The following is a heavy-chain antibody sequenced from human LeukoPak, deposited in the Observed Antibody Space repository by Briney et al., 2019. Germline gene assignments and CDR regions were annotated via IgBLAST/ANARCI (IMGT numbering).Heavy chain of an antibody. V-gene: IGHV3-30*02. Sequence: TGGSLRLSCAASGFTFSTYGMHWVRQAPGKGLEWVAFIRYDGSNKYYADSVKGRFTISRDNAKNSLYLQMNSLRAEDTAVYYCARDVVNYDILTGYYTPWGQGTLVTVSS. CDR2: IRYDGSNK. CDR3: ARDVVNYDILTGYYTP. D-gene: IGHD3-9*01. CDR1: GFTFSTYG. J-gene: IGHJ5*02.